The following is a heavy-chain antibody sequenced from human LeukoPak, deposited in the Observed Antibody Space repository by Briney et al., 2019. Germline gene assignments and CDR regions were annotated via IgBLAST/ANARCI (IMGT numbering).Heavy chain of an antibody. CDR1: GFSVSSNY. V-gene: IGHV3-15*01. Sequence: PGGSLRLSCAASGFSVSSNYMSWVRQAPGKGLEWVGRIKSKTDGGTTDYAAPVKGRFTISRDDSKNTLYLQMNSLKTEDTAVYYCTTEDPSVYGMDVWGQGTTVTVSS. D-gene: IGHD6-6*01. CDR2: IKSKTDGGTT. J-gene: IGHJ6*02. CDR3: TTEDPSVYGMDV.